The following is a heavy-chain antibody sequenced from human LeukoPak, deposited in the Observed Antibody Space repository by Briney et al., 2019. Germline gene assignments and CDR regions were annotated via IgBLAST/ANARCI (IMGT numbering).Heavy chain of an antibody. CDR3: ASLTTVTHAFDY. D-gene: IGHD4-17*01. CDR2: IYYNGST. J-gene: IGHJ4*02. CDR1: GGSISSSFYY. V-gene: IGHV4-39*01. Sequence: SETLSLTCTVSGGSISSSFYYWGWIRQPPGKGREWIGSIYYNGSTYDSPSLRSRVTISVDTSKNQFSLKLSSVTAADTAVYYCASLTTVTHAFDYWGQGTLVTVSS.